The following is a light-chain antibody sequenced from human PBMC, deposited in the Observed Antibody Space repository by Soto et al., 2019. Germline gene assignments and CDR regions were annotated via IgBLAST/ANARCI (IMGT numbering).Light chain of an antibody. CDR1: SGHSSYA. CDR2: LNSAGSH. Sequence: QLVLTQSASASASMGSSVKLTCTLSSGHSSYAIAWHQQHPEKGPRYLMKLNSAGSHSKGDGIPDRFSGSSSGAERYLTISSLQSEDEADYYCQTWGTGIQVFGGGTKLTV. J-gene: IGLJ2*01. CDR3: QTWGTGIQV. V-gene: IGLV4-69*01.